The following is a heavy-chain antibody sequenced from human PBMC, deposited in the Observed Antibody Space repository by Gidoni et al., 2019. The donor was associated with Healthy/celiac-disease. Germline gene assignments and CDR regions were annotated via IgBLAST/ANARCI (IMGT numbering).Heavy chain of an antibody. J-gene: IGHJ3*02. CDR1: GGTFSSYA. CDR2: IIPIFGTA. D-gene: IGHD4-17*01. V-gene: IGHV1-69*01. Sequence: QVQLVQSGAEVKKPGSSVKVSCNASGGTFSSYAISWVRQAPGQGLEWMGGIIPIFGTANYAQKFQGRVTITADESTSTAYMELSSLRSEDTAVYYCARSQRKYGDYSDAFDIWGQGTMVTVSS. CDR3: ARSQRKYGDYSDAFDI.